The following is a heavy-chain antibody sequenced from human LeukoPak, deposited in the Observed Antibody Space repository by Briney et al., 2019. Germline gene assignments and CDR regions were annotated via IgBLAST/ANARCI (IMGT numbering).Heavy chain of an antibody. J-gene: IGHJ5*02. V-gene: IGHV3-30*02. CDR1: GFSFSSHG. CDR3: AKETIFGYNWFDP. D-gene: IGHD3-3*01. Sequence: PGGSLRLSCAAAGFSFSSHGMYWVRQAPGKGLEWLAFIRFNGAFTYYGDSVKGRFTISRDNPKNTLYLQMNSLRAEDTAVYYCAKETIFGYNWFDPWGQGTLVTVSS. CDR2: IRFNGAFT.